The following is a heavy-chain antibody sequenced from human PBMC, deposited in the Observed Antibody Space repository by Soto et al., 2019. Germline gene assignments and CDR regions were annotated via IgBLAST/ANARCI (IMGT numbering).Heavy chain of an antibody. CDR1: GFTFSSYE. Sequence: GGSLRLSCAASGFTFSSYEMNWVRQAPGKGLEWVSYISSSGSTIYYADSVKGRFTISRDNAKNSLHLQMNSLRAEDTAVYYCARGGDVCTNGVCYFGFYYYGMDVWGQGTTVTVSS. CDR2: ISSSGSTI. D-gene: IGHD2-8*01. J-gene: IGHJ6*02. V-gene: IGHV3-48*03. CDR3: ARGGDVCTNGVCYFGFYYYGMDV.